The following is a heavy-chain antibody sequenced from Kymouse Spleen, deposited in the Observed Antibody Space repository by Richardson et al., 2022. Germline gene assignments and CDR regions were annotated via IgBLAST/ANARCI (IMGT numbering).Heavy chain of an antibody. Sequence: QVQLQQWGAGLLKPSETLSLTCAVYGGSFSGYYWSWIRQPPGKGLEWIGEINHSGSTNYNPSLKSRVTISVDTSKNQFSLKLSSVTAADTAVYYCARLYSSSSPYYYYGMDVWGQGTTVTVSS. CDR3: ARLYSSSSPYYYYGMDV. D-gene: IGHD6-6*01. J-gene: IGHJ6*02. V-gene: IGHV4-34*01. CDR1: GGSFSGYY. CDR2: INHSGST.